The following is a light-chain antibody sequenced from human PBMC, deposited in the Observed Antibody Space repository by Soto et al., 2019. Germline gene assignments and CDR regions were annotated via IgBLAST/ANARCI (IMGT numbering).Light chain of an antibody. CDR2: GAS. CDR3: HQYGSSPST. Sequence: EIVLTHSPGTLSLSPGERATLSCSASQSITSSYLAWYQQKPGQAPRLLIYGASYRATGIPDRFSGSGSGTDFTLTISRLEPEDFAVYYCHQYGSSPSTFGQGTKVDIK. V-gene: IGKV3-20*01. J-gene: IGKJ1*01. CDR1: QSITSSY.